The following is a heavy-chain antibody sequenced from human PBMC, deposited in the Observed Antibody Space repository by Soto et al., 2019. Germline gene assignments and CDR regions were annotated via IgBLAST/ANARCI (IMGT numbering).Heavy chain of an antibody. CDR2: IFTSEST. V-gene: IGHV4-4*07. CDR1: GGSNSIYY. CDR3: AVDYGGNCFDY. Sequence: TSETLSLTCTVSGGSNSIYYWSWIRQPAGKGLEWIGRIFTSESTNYNPSLKSRVTMSADTSKNQFSLKLRSVTAADTAVYYCAVDYGGNCFDYWGQGIRVTVSS. J-gene: IGHJ4*02. D-gene: IGHD2-21*01.